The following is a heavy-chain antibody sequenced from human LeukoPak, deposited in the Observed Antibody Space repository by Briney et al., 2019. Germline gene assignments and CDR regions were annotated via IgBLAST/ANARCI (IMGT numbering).Heavy chain of an antibody. Sequence: ASLEVSCKASGYTLTGDCMHWVRQAPGQGLEWMGRINPNSGGTNYAQKFQGRVTMTRDTSISTAYMELSRLRSDDTAVYYCAGEGRAKMATISLRRYFDYWGQGTLVTVSS. D-gene: IGHD5-24*01. V-gene: IGHV1-2*06. CDR3: AGEGRAKMATISLRRYFDY. CDR2: INPNSGGT. J-gene: IGHJ4*02. CDR1: GYTLTGDC.